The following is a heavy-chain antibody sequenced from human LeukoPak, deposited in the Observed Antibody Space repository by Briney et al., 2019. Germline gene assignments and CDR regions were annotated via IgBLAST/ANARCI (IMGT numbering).Heavy chain of an antibody. V-gene: IGHV4-31*03. D-gene: IGHD6-13*01. CDR3: ARIAAAGINIWFDP. CDR1: GGSISSGGYY. J-gene: IGHJ5*02. CDR2: IYYSGST. Sequence: SQTLSLTCTVSGGSISSGGYYWSWIRQHPGKGLEWIGYIYYSGSTYYNPSLKSRVTISVDTSKNQFSLKLSSVTAADTAAYYCARIAAAGINIWFDPWGQGTLVTVSS.